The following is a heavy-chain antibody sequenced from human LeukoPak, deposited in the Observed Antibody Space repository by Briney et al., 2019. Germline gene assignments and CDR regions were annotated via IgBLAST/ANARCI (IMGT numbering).Heavy chain of an antibody. Sequence: ASETLSLTCTVSGGSISSGSYYWNWIRQPAGKGLEWIGRIYTSGSTYYNPSLKSRVTISVDRSKNQFSLKLSSVTAADTAVYYCARTPHYDFWSGNYYYYYYMDVWGKGTTVTVSS. CDR3: ARTPHYDFWSGNYYYYYYMDV. CDR1: GGSISSGSYY. CDR2: IYTSGST. V-gene: IGHV4-61*02. D-gene: IGHD3-3*01. J-gene: IGHJ6*03.